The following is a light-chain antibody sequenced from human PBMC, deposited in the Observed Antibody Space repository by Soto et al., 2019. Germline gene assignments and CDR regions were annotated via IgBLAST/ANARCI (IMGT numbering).Light chain of an antibody. V-gene: IGKV3-20*01. CDR2: GAS. J-gene: IGKJ1*01. CDR3: QQYGSSPRT. CDR1: QSVARNY. Sequence: EIVLTQSPGTLSLSPGERATLSCRASQSVARNYLAWFQQKPGQAPRLLIYGASSRATGIPDRFSGSGSGTDFTLTISRLEPEDFAVYYWQQYGSSPRTFGQGTKVDFK.